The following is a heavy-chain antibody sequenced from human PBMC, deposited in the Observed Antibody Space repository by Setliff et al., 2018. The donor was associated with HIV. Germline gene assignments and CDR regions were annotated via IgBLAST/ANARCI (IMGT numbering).Heavy chain of an antibody. CDR3: AKDQYDYVWGSYLTCDY. CDR1: GFTFDSHG. CDR2: VRFDGNDK. D-gene: IGHD3-16*02. V-gene: IGHV3-30*02. J-gene: IGHJ4*02. Sequence: GGSLRLSCAGSGFTFDSHGMIWVRQAPGKGLEWVAYVRFDGNDKYYADSVKGRFTISRDNSKNTLYLQMNSLRAEDTAVYYCAKDQYDYVWGSYLTCDYWGQGTLVTVSS.